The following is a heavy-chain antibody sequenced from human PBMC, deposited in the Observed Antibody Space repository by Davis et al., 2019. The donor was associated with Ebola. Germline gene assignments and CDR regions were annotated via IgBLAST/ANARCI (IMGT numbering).Heavy chain of an antibody. J-gene: IGHJ4*02. CDR3: ARMQLRGYYFDY. Sequence: SVPVTCMASRYTLIGYYMHWVRQAPGHGPERMRWTNHNSGGTNYAQQFQGWVTMTRDTSISTAYMELSRLRSDDTAVYYCARMQLRGYYFDYWGQGTLVTVSS. D-gene: IGHD6-6*01. CDR2: TNHNSGGT. CDR1: RYTLIGYY. V-gene: IGHV1-2*04.